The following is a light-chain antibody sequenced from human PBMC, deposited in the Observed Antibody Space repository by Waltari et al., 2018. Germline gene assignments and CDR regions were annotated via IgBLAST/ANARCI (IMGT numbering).Light chain of an antibody. J-gene: IGKJ1*01. V-gene: IGKV3-15*01. CDR3: HQYNNWPPWT. CDR2: GAS. CDR1: QSVSTN. Sequence: EKVMTQSPATLSVSPGERATLSCRASQSVSTNLAWYQQKPGQAPRLLIYGASTRATGIPARFSGSGSGTEFTLTISNVQSEDFAVYYCHQYNNWPPWTFGQGTKVEIK.